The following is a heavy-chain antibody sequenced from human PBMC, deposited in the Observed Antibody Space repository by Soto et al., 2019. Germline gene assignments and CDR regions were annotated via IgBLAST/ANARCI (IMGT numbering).Heavy chain of an antibody. CDR1: GFTFSSYS. J-gene: IGHJ4*02. CDR2: ISSSSSYI. D-gene: IGHD6-19*01. V-gene: IGHV3-21*01. CDR3: ARDKGGAVADLTQQFDY. Sequence: GGSLRLSCAASGFTFSSYSMNWVRQAPGKGLEWVSSISSSSSYIYYADSVKGRFTISRDNAKNSLYLQMNSLRAEDTAVYYCARDKGGAVADLTQQFDYWGQGTLVTVSS.